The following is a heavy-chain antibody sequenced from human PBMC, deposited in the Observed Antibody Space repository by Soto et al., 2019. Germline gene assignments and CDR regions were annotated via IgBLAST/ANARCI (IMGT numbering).Heavy chain of an antibody. J-gene: IGHJ4*02. CDR2: IFHSGIT. CDR1: GGSIISGYY. Sequence: PSETLSLTCSVSGGSIISGYYCSWMRQPPGRGLEWIAYIFHSGITNYNPSLKSRVTISVDTSKNQFSLKLNSLTAADTAVYYCARGEAASGPPFDLWGQGTLVTAPQ. V-gene: IGHV4-61*01. CDR3: ARGEAASGPPFDL. D-gene: IGHD6-13*01.